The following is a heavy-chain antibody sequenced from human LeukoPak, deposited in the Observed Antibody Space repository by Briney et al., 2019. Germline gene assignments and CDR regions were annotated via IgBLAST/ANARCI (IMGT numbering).Heavy chain of an antibody. V-gene: IGHV3-30*18. CDR2: ISYDGSNK. CDR3: ANPLRSDAFDI. Sequence: PGGSLRLSCAASGFTFSSYGMHWVRQAPGKGLEWVAVISYDGSNKYYADSVKGRFTISRDNSKNTLYLQMNSLRAEDTAVYYCANPLRSDAFDIWGQGTMVTVSS. CDR1: GFTFSSYG. J-gene: IGHJ3*02.